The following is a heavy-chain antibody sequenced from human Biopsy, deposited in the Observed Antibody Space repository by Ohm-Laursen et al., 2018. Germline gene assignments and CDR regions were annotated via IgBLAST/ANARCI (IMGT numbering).Heavy chain of an antibody. V-gene: IGHV3-7*01. CDR3: ERGYSV. CDR2: IKEDGSEI. J-gene: IGHJ4*02. Sequence: SLRLSCAASGFSFRDYWMSWVRRAPGKGLEWVPTIKEDGSEIKYVASVKGRFTISRDNTESSLYLQMNNLTAEDTAVYYCERGYSVWGQGTLVTVSS. CDR1: GFSFRDYW. D-gene: IGHD5-18*01.